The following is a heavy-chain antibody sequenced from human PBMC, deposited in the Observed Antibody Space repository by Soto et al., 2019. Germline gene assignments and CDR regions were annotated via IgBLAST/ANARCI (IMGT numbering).Heavy chain of an antibody. V-gene: IGHV3-30*18. CDR2: ISYDGSCK. Sequence: GGSLRLSCAASGFTVRSYGMHWARQAPGRGLEWVAVISYDGSCKSYEDSVKGRFTISRDNYKNTLHLQMDSLRAEDTAVYYCAKNFIPLSPDLYFDSWGQGTLVPVSS. J-gene: IGHJ4*02. D-gene: IGHD3-16*01. CDR1: GFTVRSYG. CDR3: AKNFIPLSPDLYFDS.